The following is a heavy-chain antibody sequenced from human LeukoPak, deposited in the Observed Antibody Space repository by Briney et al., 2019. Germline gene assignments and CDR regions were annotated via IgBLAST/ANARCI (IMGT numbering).Heavy chain of an antibody. CDR1: GGSFSGYY. Sequence: PSETLSLTCAVYGGSFSGYYWSWIRQPPGEGLEWIGEINHSGSTNYNPSLKSRVTISVDTSKNQFSLKLSSVTAAHTAVYYCAAGGTVTTFDYWGQGTLVTVSS. D-gene: IGHD4-11*01. CDR3: AAGGTVTTFDY. CDR2: INHSGST. J-gene: IGHJ4*02. V-gene: IGHV4-34*01.